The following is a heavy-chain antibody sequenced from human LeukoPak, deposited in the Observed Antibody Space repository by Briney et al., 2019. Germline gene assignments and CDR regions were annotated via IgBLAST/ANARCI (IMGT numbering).Heavy chain of an antibody. D-gene: IGHD6-13*01. V-gene: IGHV3-23*01. Sequence: GGSLRLSCAASGFTFSSYAMSWVRQAPGKGLEWVSAISGSGGSTYYADSVKGRFTISRDNSKSTLYLQKNSLRAEDTAVYYCAKAGGYSSSWRYYYYYYMDVWGKGTTVTVSS. CDR2: ISGSGGST. CDR1: GFTFSSYA. J-gene: IGHJ6*03. CDR3: AKAGGYSSSWRYYYYYYMDV.